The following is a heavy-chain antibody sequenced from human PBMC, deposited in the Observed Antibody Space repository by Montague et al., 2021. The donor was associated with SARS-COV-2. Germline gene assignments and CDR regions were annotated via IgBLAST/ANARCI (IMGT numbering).Heavy chain of an antibody. CDR1: GGSLSTYS. CDR2: IHHGGST. Sequence: SETLSLTCAVHGGSLSTYSWNWIRQPPGKGLEWIGEIHHGGSTNYNPSLKSRVTISADTSKNQFSLKLTSVAAADTAVYYCARLGEGVLPSPILVVGTYYAYFYIDVWGKGTTVTVSS. V-gene: IGHV4-34*01. J-gene: IGHJ6*03. CDR3: ARLGEGVLPSPILVVGTYYAYFYIDV. D-gene: IGHD3-22*01.